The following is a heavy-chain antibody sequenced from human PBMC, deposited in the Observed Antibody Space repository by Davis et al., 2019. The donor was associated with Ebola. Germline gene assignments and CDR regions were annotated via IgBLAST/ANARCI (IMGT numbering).Heavy chain of an antibody. D-gene: IGHD2-21*01. J-gene: IGHJ5*02. CDR2: ICAYNGNT. V-gene: IGHV1-18*04. CDR1: GYTFTSYY. CDR3: AGVPHIVVVRRVVWSDP. Sequence: SVKVSCQASGYTFTSYYMHWVRQAPGQGLEWMGWICAYNGNTNYAQKLQGRDTMTTDTSTSTAYMELRSLRSDDTAVYYCAGVPHIVVVRRVVWSDPWGQGTLVTVSS.